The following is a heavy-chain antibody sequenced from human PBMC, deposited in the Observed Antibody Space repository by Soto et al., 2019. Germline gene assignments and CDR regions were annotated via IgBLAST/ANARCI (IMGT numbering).Heavy chain of an antibody. CDR1: GVTFSSCA. CDR3: AKDRRATDMVTLYYGMDA. Sequence: VGSLSLSCAASGVTFSSCAMSCCRQAPGKGLEWVSAISGSGGSTYYADSVKGRFTISRDNSKNTLYLQMNRLRAEDTAVYYCAKDRRATDMVTLYYGMDAWGPGTPVTVSS. CDR2: ISGSGGST. D-gene: IGHD5-18*01. J-gene: IGHJ6*02. V-gene: IGHV3-23*01.